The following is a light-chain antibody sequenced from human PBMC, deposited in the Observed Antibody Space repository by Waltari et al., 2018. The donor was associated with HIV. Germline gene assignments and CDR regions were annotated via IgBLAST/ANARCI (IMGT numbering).Light chain of an antibody. CDR2: EVN. J-gene: IGLJ1*01. CDR3: SSYAGNKNYV. CDR1: SRDIGTYTY. Sequence: QPALTQPPSASGSPGQSVTISCTGTSRDIGTYTYVSWYQQHPGRAPNLLIYEVNKRPPGVPDPFSCSKSANTASLTVSGLQVADEGDYYCSSYAGNKNYVFGTGTRVTVL. V-gene: IGLV2-8*01.